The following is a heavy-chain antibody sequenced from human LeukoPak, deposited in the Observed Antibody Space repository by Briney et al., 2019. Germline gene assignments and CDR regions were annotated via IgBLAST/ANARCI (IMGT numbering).Heavy chain of an antibody. CDR3: ARFSLGYCSGGSCYGTHPFDY. D-gene: IGHD2-15*01. V-gene: IGHV4-34*01. Sequence: TSETLSLTCAVYGGSFSGYYWSWLRQPPGKGVEWIGEINHSGSTNYNPSLKSRVTISVDTSKNQFSLKLSSVTAADTAVYYCARFSLGYCSGGSCYGTHPFDYWGQGTLVTVSS. CDR1: GGSFSGYY. J-gene: IGHJ4*02. CDR2: INHSGST.